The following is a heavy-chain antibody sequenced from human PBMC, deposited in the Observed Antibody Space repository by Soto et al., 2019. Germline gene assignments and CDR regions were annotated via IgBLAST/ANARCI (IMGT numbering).Heavy chain of an antibody. D-gene: IGHD2-8*01. CDR3: ARTEGRSTRGDY. V-gene: IGHV1-18*01. J-gene: IGHJ4*02. Sequence: QVPLVQSGAEVKKPGASVRVSCKASGYSFTTYGVTWVRQAPGQGLEWMGWISTYNGDTRVAQQHQGRVTLTTDTSTNAAHMERRSLRSDDTAIYYCARTEGRSTRGDYWGQGTLVTVSS. CDR1: GYSFTTYG. CDR2: ISTYNGDT.